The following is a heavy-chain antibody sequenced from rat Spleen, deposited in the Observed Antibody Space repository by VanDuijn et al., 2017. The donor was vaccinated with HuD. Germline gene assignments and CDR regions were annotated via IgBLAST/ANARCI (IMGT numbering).Heavy chain of an antibody. V-gene: IGHV2-30*01. D-gene: IGHD5-1*01. Sequence: PAGKGLEWMGIMWTGGITDYNSALESRLRLTRDTSKGQVFLELNSLQTEDMVTYYCARGELWGQGVMVTVSS. CDR2: MWTGGIT. CDR3: ARGEL. J-gene: IGHJ2*01.